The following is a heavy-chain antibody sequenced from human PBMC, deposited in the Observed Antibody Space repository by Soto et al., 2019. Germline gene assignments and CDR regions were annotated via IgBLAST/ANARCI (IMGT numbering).Heavy chain of an antibody. CDR3: AKGRYKGVRDAFDI. J-gene: IGHJ3*02. D-gene: IGHD1-1*01. Sequence: QVQLVESGGGVVQPGRSLRLSCAASGFTFSSYGMHWVRQAPGKGLEWVAVISYDGSNKYYADSVKGRFTISRDNSKNTLYLQMNSLRAEDTAVYYCAKGRYKGVRDAFDIWGQGTMVTVSS. CDR1: GFTFSSYG. V-gene: IGHV3-30*18. CDR2: ISYDGSNK.